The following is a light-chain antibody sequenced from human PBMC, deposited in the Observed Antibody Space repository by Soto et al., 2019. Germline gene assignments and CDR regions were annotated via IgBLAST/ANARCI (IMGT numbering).Light chain of an antibody. J-gene: IGLJ2*01. CDR1: SSNIGAGYD. Sequence: QSVLTQPPSVSGAPGQRVTISCTGSSSNIGAGYDVHWYQQLPGTAPKLLIYGNSSRPSGVSARCSGAKSGTSASLAITGLQAEDDAAYYCQSSDSSMSGPVVFGGGTKLTVL. V-gene: IGLV1-40*01. CDR2: GNS. CDR3: QSSDSSMSGPVV.